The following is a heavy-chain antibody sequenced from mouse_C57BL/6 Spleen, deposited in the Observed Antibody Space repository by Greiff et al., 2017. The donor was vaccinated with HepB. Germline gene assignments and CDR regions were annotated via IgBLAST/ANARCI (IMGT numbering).Heavy chain of an antibody. Sequence: QVTLKESGPGILQPSQTLSLTCSFSGFSLSTFGMGVGWIRQPSGKGLEWLAHIWWDDDKYYNPALKSRLTISKDTSKNQVFLKIANVDTADTATYYCARMTDYDDGYYFDYWGQGTTLTVSS. D-gene: IGHD2-4*01. J-gene: IGHJ2*01. CDR1: GFSLSTFGMG. V-gene: IGHV8-8*01. CDR2: IWWDDDK. CDR3: ARMTDYDDGYYFDY.